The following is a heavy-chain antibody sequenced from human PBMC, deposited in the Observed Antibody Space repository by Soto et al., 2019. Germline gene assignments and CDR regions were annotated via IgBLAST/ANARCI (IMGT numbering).Heavy chain of an antibody. D-gene: IGHD1-26*01. CDR1: GGTFSSYA. CDR3: ARDDGGGSYVFDY. J-gene: IGHJ4*02. Sequence: QVQLVQSGAEVKKPGSSVKVSCKASGGTFSSYAISWVRQAPGQGLEWMGGLVPIFGTANYAQKFQGRVTITADESTSTAYRELSSLRSEDTAVYYCARDDGGGSYVFDYWGQGTLVTVSS. CDR2: LVPIFGTA. V-gene: IGHV1-69*01.